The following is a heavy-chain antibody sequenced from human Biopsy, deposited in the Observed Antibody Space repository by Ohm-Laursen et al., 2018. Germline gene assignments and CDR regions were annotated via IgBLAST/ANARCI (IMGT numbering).Heavy chain of an antibody. V-gene: IGHV3-72*01. Sequence: SLRLSCAASGFSFSDNYMDWVRQAPGKGLEWVGRIRDKANSYTADYAATVKGRFTISRADSKNSLYLQMNSLKTEDTALYYCARAGRYCSGGGCYSWFDSWGQGTLVTVSS. CDR1: GFSFSDNY. J-gene: IGHJ5*01. CDR2: IRDKANSYTA. D-gene: IGHD2-15*01. CDR3: ARAGRYCSGGGCYSWFDS.